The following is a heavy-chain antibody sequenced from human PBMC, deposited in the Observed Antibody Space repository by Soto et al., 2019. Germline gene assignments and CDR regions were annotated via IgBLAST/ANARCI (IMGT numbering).Heavy chain of an antibody. CDR3: AASLANGSGSYGYYYYYYGMDV. CDR1: GYTFTSYA. CDR2: INAGNGNT. V-gene: IGHV1-3*01. D-gene: IGHD3-10*01. Sequence: EASVKVSCKASGYTFTSYAMHWVRQAPGQRLEWMGWINAGNGNTKYSQKFQGRVTITRDTSASTAYMELSSLRSEDTAVYYCAASLANGSGSYGYYYYYYGMDVWGQGTTVTVSS. J-gene: IGHJ6*02.